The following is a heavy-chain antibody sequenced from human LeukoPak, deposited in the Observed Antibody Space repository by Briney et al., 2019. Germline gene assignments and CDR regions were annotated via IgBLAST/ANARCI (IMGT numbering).Heavy chain of an antibody. J-gene: IGHJ5*02. D-gene: IGHD3-16*01. CDR3: VRDYVGH. Sequence: GGSLRLSCAASGFTFDSYWMSWVRQAPGRGLEWVANIKKDGSEKYYVDSVKGRFTISRDNAKNSLYLQMNSLRVEDTAVYYCVRDYVGHWGQGTLVTVSS. CDR2: IKKDGSEK. V-gene: IGHV3-7*01. CDR1: GFTFDSYW.